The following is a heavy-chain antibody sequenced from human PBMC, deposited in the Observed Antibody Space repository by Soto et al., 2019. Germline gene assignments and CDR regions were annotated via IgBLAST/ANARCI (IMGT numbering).Heavy chain of an antibody. V-gene: IGHV3-23*01. CDR1: GFTFSSYA. CDR2: ISGSGAGT. CDR3: AKSDHCCGVSCSGRDVDY. D-gene: IGHD2-15*01. J-gene: IGHJ4*02. Sequence: GGSLRLSCAASGFTFSSYAMSWVRQAPGKGLEWVSAISGSGAGTYYADSVKGRFTISRDNSKNTLYLQMNSLRAEDTAVYYCAKSDHCCGVSCSGRDVDYWCQGTLVTVSS.